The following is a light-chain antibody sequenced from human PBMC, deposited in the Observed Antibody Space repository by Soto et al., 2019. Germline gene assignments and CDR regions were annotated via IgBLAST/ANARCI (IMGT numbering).Light chain of an antibody. CDR2: GAY. CDR1: HSVTSRY. CDR3: QQYGSSPPYT. V-gene: IGKV3-20*01. Sequence: EIVLTQSPGTLSLSPGERATLSCRASHSVTSRYLAWYQQKPGQAPRLLIYGAYSRATGIPDRFSGSGSGTDFTLTIRRLEPEDFAVYYRQQYGSSPPYTFGQGTKLEIK. J-gene: IGKJ2*01.